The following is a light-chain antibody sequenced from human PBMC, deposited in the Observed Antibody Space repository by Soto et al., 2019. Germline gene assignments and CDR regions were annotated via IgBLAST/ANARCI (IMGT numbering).Light chain of an antibody. CDR2: AAS. CDR3: QGYGRSPLYT. J-gene: IGKJ2*01. CDR1: QGIRND. Sequence: DIQMTQSPPSLYASVGDRVTITCRASQGIRNDLGWYQQKQGKAPKRLIYAASSLQSGVPSRFSGSGSGTEFTLTINSLQTEDFATYYCQGYGRSPLYTFGQGTKLEIK. V-gene: IGKV1-17*01.